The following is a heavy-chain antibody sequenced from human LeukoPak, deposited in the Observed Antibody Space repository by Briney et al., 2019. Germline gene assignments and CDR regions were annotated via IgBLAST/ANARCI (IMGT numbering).Heavy chain of an antibody. CDR2: ISTSSSYI. D-gene: IGHD1-26*01. J-gene: IGHJ5*02. V-gene: IGHV3-21*01. Sequence: PGGSLRLSCAASGFTFSSYEMNWVRQAPGKGLEWVSFISTSSSYIYYADSVKGRFTISRDNSKNTLYLQMNSLRAEDTAVYYCARGERGSGNPLLAHWGQGTLVTVSS. CDR3: ARGERGSGNPLLAH. CDR1: GFTFSSYE.